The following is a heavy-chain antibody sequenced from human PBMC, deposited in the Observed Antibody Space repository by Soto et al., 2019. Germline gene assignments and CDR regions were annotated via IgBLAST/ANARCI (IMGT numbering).Heavy chain of an antibody. CDR2: ISGSDGST. J-gene: IGHJ4*02. D-gene: IGHD5-18*01. CDR3: AKDAYSNGDVGLYYFDH. CDR1: GATFRSFA. Sequence: SGGPRRLSCRASGATFRSFAMGWVRQSPGRGLEWVSAISGSDGSTYYADPVKGRFTTSKDKTKNTLYLQTNSLRAEETAVYYCAKDAYSNGDVGLYYFDHWGQGTLVTVSS. V-gene: IGHV3-23*01.